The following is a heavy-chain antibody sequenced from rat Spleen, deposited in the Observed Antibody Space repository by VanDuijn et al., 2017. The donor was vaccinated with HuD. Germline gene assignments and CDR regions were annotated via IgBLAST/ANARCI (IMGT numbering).Heavy chain of an antibody. CDR3: ARDQGYGPHGGVMDA. Sequence: QVQLKESGPGLVQPSQTLSLTCTVSGFSLTSYNVHWVRQPTGKGLEWMGVIWTGGSTDYNSALKSRLSISRDTSKSQVFLKRNRLQTEDIATYYCARDQGYGPHGGVMDAWGQGASVTVSS. CDR1: GFSLTSYN. V-gene: IGHV2-30*01. D-gene: IGHD1-11*01. J-gene: IGHJ4*01. CDR2: IWTGGST.